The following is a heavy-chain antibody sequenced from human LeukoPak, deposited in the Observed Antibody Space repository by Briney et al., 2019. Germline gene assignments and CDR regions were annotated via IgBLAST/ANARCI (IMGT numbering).Heavy chain of an antibody. Sequence: ASVKVSCKASGYTFTSHYMHWVRQAPGQGLEWMGIINPSGGSTTYAQKFQGRVTMTRDTSTSTAYMELRSLRSDDTAVYYCARLKGGATAYYYYYMDVWGKGTTVTVSS. CDR3: ARLKGGATAYYYYYMDV. CDR2: INPSGGST. D-gene: IGHD1-26*01. J-gene: IGHJ6*03. V-gene: IGHV1-46*01. CDR1: GYTFTSHY.